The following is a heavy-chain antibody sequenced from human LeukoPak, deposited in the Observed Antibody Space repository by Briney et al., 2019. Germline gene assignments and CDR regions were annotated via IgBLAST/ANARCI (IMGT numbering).Heavy chain of an antibody. CDR1: GYTFTGYY. J-gene: IGHJ6*02. V-gene: IGHV1-2*06. CDR2: INPNSGGT. D-gene: IGHD3-3*01. CDR3: ARDQWSGSGAYYYGMDV. Sequence: ASVKVSCKASGYTFTGYYTHWVRQAPGQGLEWMGRINPNSGGTNYARKFQGRVTMTRDTSISTAYMELSRLRSDDTAVYYCARDQWSGSGAYYYGMDVWGQGTTVTVSS.